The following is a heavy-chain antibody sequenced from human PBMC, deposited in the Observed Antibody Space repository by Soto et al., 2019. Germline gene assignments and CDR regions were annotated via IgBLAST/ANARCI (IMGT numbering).Heavy chain of an antibody. CDR2: IKQDGSAE. CDR3: AREIAARL. J-gene: IGHJ6*04. Sequence: EVQLVESGGGLVQPGGSLRLSCAASGFTFSSYWMSWFRQAPGKGLEWVANIKQDGSAENYVDSVKGRFTISRDNAKNALYLQMNSLRVEDTAVYCCAREIAARLWGKGTTVTVSS. D-gene: IGHD6-6*01. V-gene: IGHV3-7*01. CDR1: GFTFSSYW.